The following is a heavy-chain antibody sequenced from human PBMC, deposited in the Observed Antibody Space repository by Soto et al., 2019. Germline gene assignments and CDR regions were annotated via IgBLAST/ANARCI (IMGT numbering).Heavy chain of an antibody. V-gene: IGHV4-61*01. J-gene: IGHJ4*02. CDR3: AAERVRGVKSFDY. D-gene: IGHD3-10*01. Sequence: SETLSLTCTVSGGSVSSGSYYWSWIRQPPGKGLEWIGYIYYSGSTNYNPSLKSRVTISVDTSKNQFSLKLSSVTAADTAVYYCAAERVRGVKSFDYWGQGTLVTVSS. CDR1: GGSVSSGSYY. CDR2: IYYSGST.